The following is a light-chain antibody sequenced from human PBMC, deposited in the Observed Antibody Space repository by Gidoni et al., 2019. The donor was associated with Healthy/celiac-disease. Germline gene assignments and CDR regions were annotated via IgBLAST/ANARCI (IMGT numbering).Light chain of an antibody. CDR1: QSVSSN. J-gene: IGKJ2*01. Sequence: EIVMTQSPATLSVAPGERATISCRASQSVSSNLAGYQQKPGQAPRLLIYGASTRSTGIPARFSGSGSGTEFTLTISSLQSEDFAVYYCQQYNNWPLYTFGQGTKLEIK. CDR3: QQYNNWPLYT. V-gene: IGKV3-15*01. CDR2: GAS.